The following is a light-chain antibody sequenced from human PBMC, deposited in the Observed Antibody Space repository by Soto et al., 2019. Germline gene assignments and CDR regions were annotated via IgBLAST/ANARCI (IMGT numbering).Light chain of an antibody. J-gene: IGKJ1*01. CDR1: QDISTY. CDR3: QRSSMTPWS. CDR2: AAS. V-gene: IGKV1-39*01. Sequence: DIRLTQSPFSLSASVGERVTISCRASQDISTYLMWYQQKPGKAPNLLIYAASSLQNGVPSRFSGSGSWTEFTLIISGLQPEDFATYYCQRSSMTPWSFGQGTKVEIK.